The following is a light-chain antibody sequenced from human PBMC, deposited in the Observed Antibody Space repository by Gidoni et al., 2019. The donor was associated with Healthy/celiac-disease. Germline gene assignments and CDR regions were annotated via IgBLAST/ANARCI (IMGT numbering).Light chain of an antibody. CDR2: EVS. CDR3: SSYAGSNNFFYV. CDR1: SSDVGGYNY. Sequence: QSALTQPPYASGSPGQSVTISCTGTSSDVGGYNYVSWYQQHPGKAPKLMIYEVSKRPSGVPDRVSGSKSGNTASLTVSGLQAEDEADYCCSSYAGSNNFFYVFGTGTKVTVL. V-gene: IGLV2-8*01. J-gene: IGLJ1*01.